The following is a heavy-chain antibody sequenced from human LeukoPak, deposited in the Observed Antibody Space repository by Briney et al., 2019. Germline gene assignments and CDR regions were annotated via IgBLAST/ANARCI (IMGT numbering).Heavy chain of an antibody. Sequence: PGGSLRLSCAASGFTFSSYSMNWVRQAPGKGLEWVSSISSSGSTIYYADSVKGRFTISRDNAKNSLYLQMNSLRAEDTAYYCAELGITMIGGVWGKGTTVTISS. D-gene: IGHD3-10*02. J-gene: IGHJ6*04. CDR2: ISSSGSTI. CDR3: AELGITMIGGV. CDR1: GFTFSSYS. V-gene: IGHV3-48*04.